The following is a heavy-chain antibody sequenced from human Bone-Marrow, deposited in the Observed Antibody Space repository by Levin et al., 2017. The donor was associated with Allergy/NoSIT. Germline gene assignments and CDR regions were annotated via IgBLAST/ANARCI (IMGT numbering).Heavy chain of an antibody. CDR1: GYSISSGYY. Sequence: KASETLSLTCAVSGYSISSGYYWGWIRQPPGKGLEWIGTIFHSGSTYYNPSLKSGVSISVDTSKNQFSLKLSSVTAADTAVYYCARVQGIAFGWIDPWGQGTLVTVSS. V-gene: IGHV4-38-2*01. CDR2: IFHSGST. CDR3: ARVQGIAFGWIDP. D-gene: IGHD6-13*01. J-gene: IGHJ5*02.